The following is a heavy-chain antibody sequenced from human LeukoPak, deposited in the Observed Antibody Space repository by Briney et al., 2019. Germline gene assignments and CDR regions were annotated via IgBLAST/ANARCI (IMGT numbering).Heavy chain of an antibody. Sequence: ASVKVSCKASGGTFSSYAISWVRQAPGQGLEWMGGIIPIFGTANYAQKFQGRVTITADESTSTAYMELSSLRSEDTAVYYCARDRYSGSYPGQSLDYWGQGTLVTVSS. CDR3: ARDRYSGSYPGQSLDY. CDR1: GGTFSSYA. D-gene: IGHD1-26*01. V-gene: IGHV1-69*01. CDR2: IIPIFGTA. J-gene: IGHJ4*02.